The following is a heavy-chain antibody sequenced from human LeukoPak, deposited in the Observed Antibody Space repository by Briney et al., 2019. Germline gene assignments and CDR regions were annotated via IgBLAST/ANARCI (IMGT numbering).Heavy chain of an antibody. Sequence: PSETLSLTCTVSGGSISSYYWSWIRQPPGKGLEWIGYIYYSGSTNYNPSLKSRVTISVDTSKNQFSLKLSSVTAADTAVYYCAGGEDSSSWLDYWGQGTLVTVSS. CDR1: GGSISSYY. CDR2: IYYSGST. D-gene: IGHD6-13*01. V-gene: IGHV4-59*12. J-gene: IGHJ4*02. CDR3: AGGEDSSSWLDY.